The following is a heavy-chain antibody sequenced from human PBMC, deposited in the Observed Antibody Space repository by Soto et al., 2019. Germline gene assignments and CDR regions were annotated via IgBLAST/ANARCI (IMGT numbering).Heavy chain of an antibody. J-gene: IGHJ6*02. V-gene: IGHV1-69*12. Sequence: QVQLVQSGAEVKKPGSSVKVSCKACGGTFSSYSISWVRQAPGQGLEWMGGIIPIFGTANYAQKFQGRVTITADESTSTVYMEMSSLRSEDTAVYYCARSLIAVAGGYYYSGMDLWGQEHTLTVSS. CDR3: ARSLIAVAGGYYYSGMDL. CDR2: IIPIFGTA. CDR1: GGTFSSYS. D-gene: IGHD6-19*01.